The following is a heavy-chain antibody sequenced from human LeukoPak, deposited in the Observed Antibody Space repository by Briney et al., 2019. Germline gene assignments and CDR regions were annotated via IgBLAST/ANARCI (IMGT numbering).Heavy chain of an antibody. CDR2: IRSDGSNK. Sequence: GGSLRLSCAGSGFSFSSYGMHWVRQAPGKGLEWMAFIRSDGSNKYYADSVKGRFTISRDNSKNTLYLQMNSLRAEDTAVYYCAKDERRTSGYCSGTSCLGDFQHWGQGTLVTVSS. CDR3: AKDERRTSGYCSGTSCLGDFQH. J-gene: IGHJ1*01. V-gene: IGHV3-30*02. D-gene: IGHD2-2*03. CDR1: GFSFSSYG.